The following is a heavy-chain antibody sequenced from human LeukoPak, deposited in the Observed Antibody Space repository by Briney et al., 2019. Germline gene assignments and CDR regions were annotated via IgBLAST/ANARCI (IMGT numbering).Heavy chain of an antibody. Sequence: ETSETLSLTCAVYGGSFSGYYWSWIRQPPGKGLEWIGEINHSGSTNYNPSLKSRVTISVDTSKNQFSLKLSSVTAADTAVYYCARGYYGSGRSVFGYWGQGTLVTVSS. J-gene: IGHJ4*02. V-gene: IGHV4-34*01. CDR2: INHSGST. D-gene: IGHD3-10*01. CDR3: ARGYYGSGRSVFGY. CDR1: GGSFSGYY.